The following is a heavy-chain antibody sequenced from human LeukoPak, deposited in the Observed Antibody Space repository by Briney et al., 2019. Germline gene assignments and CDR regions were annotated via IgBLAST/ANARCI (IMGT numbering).Heavy chain of an antibody. CDR3: ASSHCGGDCYSGNFDY. CDR1: GYSFTSYW. V-gene: IGHV5-51*01. CDR2: IYPGDSDT. Sequence: GESLKISCKGSGYSFTSYWIGWVRQMPGKGLEWMGIIYPGDSDTRYSPSFQGQVTISADKSISTAYLQWSSLKASDTAVYYCASSHCGGDCYSGNFDYWGQGTLVTVSS. D-gene: IGHD2-21*02. J-gene: IGHJ4*02.